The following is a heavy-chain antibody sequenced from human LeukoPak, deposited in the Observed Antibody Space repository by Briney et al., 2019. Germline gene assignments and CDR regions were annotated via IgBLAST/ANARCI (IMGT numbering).Heavy chain of an antibody. CDR1: GGSLSSGSYY. CDR2: IYTSGST. Sequence: SETLSLTCPVSGGSLSSGSYYWSWIRQPAGKGLEWIGRIYTSGSTNYNPSLKSRVTISVDTSKNQFSLKLSSVTAADTAVYYCAREIHYYGSGSYRRSHYYYYMDVWGKGTTVTISS. CDR3: AREIHYYGSGSYRRSHYYYYMDV. J-gene: IGHJ6*03. V-gene: IGHV4-61*02. D-gene: IGHD3-10*01.